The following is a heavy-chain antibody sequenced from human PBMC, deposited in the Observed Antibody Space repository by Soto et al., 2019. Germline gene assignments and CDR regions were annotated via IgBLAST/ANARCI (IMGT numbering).Heavy chain of an antibody. CDR1: GYSFTSYW. Sequence: GESLKISCKGSGYSFTSYWIGWVRQMPGKGLEWMGIIYPGDSDTRYSPSFQGQVTISADKSISTAYLQWSSLKASDTAMYYCARHCSGGSCYSGYYYYGMDVWGQGTKVTVSS. D-gene: IGHD2-15*01. V-gene: IGHV5-51*01. J-gene: IGHJ6*02. CDR2: IYPGDSDT. CDR3: ARHCSGGSCYSGYYYYGMDV.